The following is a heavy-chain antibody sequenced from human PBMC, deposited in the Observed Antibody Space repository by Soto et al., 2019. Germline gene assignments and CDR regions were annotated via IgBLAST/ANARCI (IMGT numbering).Heavy chain of an antibody. CDR1: GYTFTSYG. D-gene: IGHD2-8*01. V-gene: IGHV1-18*01. Sequence: QVQLVQSGAEVKKPGASVKVSCKASGYTFTSYGISWVRQAPGQGLEWMGWISAYNGNTNYAQKLQGRVTMTTDTSTSTAYMELRSLRSDDTAVYYCARDLADCTNGGCYPNYTFDPWGKGTLVTVSS. J-gene: IGHJ5*02. CDR3: ARDLADCTNGGCYPNYTFDP. CDR2: ISAYNGNT.